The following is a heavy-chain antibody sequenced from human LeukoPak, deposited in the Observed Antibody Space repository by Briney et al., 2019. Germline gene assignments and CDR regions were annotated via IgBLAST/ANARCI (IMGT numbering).Heavy chain of an antibody. D-gene: IGHD3-3*01. CDR3: ARAYYDFWGGYSVWFDP. Sequence: RASVKVSCKASGYTFTSFDINWVRQATGQGLEWMGWMNPNSGNTGYAQKFQGRVTITRNTSISTAYMELSSLRSEDTAVYYCARAYYDFWGGYSVWFDPWGQGTLVTVSS. CDR1: GYTFTSFD. CDR2: MNPNSGNT. J-gene: IGHJ5*02. V-gene: IGHV1-8*03.